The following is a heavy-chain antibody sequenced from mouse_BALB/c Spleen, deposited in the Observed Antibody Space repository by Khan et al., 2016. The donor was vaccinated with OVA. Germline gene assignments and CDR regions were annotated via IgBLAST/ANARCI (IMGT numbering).Heavy chain of an antibody. CDR1: GYSITSDYA. CDR2: ISYSGTT. Sequence: EVQLQESGPGLVKPSQSLSLTCTVTGYSITSDYAWNWIRQFPGNKLEWMGYISYSGTTSYNPSLKSRISITRDPSKNPFFLQLNSVTSEDTATYYCARQNYYGYAMDYWGQGTSVTVSS. D-gene: IGHD1-1*01. V-gene: IGHV3-2*02. J-gene: IGHJ4*01. CDR3: ARQNYYGYAMDY.